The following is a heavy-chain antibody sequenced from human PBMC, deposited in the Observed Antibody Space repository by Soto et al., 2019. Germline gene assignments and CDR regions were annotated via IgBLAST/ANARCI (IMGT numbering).Heavy chain of an antibody. CDR2: ISGSGGST. CDR3: AKDRYYDILTGYYTLPSNWFDP. CDR1: GFTFSSYA. Sequence: GGSLRLSCAASGFTFSSYAMSWVRQAPGKGLEWVSAISGSGGSTYYADSVKGRFTISRDNSKNTLYLQMNSLRAEDTAVYYCAKDRYYDILTGYYTLPSNWFDPWGQGTLVTVSS. J-gene: IGHJ5*02. D-gene: IGHD3-9*01. V-gene: IGHV3-23*01.